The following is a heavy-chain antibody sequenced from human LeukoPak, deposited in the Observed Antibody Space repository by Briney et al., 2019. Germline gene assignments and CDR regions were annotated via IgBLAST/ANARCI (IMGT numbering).Heavy chain of an antibody. D-gene: IGHD6-19*01. J-gene: IGHJ6*02. CDR2: INHSGST. Sequence: PSETLSLTCAVYGGSFSGYYWSWIRQPPGKGLEWIGEINHSGSTNYNPSLKSRVTISVDTSKNQFSLKLSSVTAADTAVYYCARGPPDSSGWDYYYGMDVWGQGTTVTVSS. V-gene: IGHV4-34*01. CDR1: GGSFSGYY. CDR3: ARGPPDSSGWDYYYGMDV.